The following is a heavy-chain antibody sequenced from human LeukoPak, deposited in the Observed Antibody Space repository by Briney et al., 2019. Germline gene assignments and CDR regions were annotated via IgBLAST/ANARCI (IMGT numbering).Heavy chain of an antibody. CDR2: VNQIGST. CDR3: ARGTSGYYYGYYYNYMDV. D-gene: IGHD3-22*01. V-gene: IGHV4-34*01. CDR1: GGSFSAYY. Sequence: SETLSLTCAVYGGSFSAYYWNWVRQPPGKGLEWIGEVNQIGSTNYNPSLKNRVAISVDTSKNQFSLKLTSVTAADTAVYYCARGTSGYYYGYYYNYMDVWGKGTTVTVSS. J-gene: IGHJ6*03.